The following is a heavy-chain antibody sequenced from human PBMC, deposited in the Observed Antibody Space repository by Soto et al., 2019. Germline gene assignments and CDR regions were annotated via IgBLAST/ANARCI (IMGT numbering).Heavy chain of an antibody. Sequence: QVQLVQSGAEVKKPGASVKVSCKASGYTFTSYDINWVRQATGQGLEWMGWMNPNSGNTGYAQKFQGRVTMTRNTSISTAYMELSSLRSEDTAVYYCAREWVAVAGTYWYFDLWGRGTLVTVSS. CDR3: AREWVAVAGTYWYFDL. CDR2: MNPNSGNT. CDR1: GYTFTSYD. V-gene: IGHV1-8*01. D-gene: IGHD6-19*01. J-gene: IGHJ2*01.